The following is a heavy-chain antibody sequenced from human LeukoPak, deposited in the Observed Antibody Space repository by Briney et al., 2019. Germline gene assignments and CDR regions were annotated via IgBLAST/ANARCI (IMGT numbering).Heavy chain of an antibody. CDR3: AKGGYYGSGFDY. J-gene: IGHJ4*02. Sequence: GGSLRLSCAASGLTFSSYAMSWVRQAPGKGLEWVSAISGSGGSAYYADSVKGRFTISRDNSKNTLYLQMNSLRAEDTAVYYCAKGGYYGSGFDYWGQGTLVTVSS. D-gene: IGHD3-10*01. CDR2: ISGSGGSA. V-gene: IGHV3-23*01. CDR1: GLTFSSYA.